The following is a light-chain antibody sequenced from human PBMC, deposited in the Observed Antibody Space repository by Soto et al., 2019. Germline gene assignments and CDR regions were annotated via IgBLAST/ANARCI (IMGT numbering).Light chain of an antibody. CDR1: QSVGNY. J-gene: IGKJ4*01. Sequence: EIVLTQSPATLSLSPGARATLSCRASQSVGNYLGWYQQKPGQAPRLLVYDTSNRATGIPARFSGTGSGTDFTLTISSLEPEDFAVYYCQQRSNWPLTFGGGTKVEIK. CDR2: DTS. CDR3: QQRSNWPLT. V-gene: IGKV3-11*01.